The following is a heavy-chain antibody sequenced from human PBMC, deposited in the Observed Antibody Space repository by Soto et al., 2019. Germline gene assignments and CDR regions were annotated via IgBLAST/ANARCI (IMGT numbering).Heavy chain of an antibody. D-gene: IGHD3-10*01. CDR2: IYYSGST. CDR3: ARVSDFNYYGSGSYLWFDP. CDR1: GGSISNYY. V-gene: IGHV4-59*01. Sequence: SETLSLTCTVSGGSISNYYWSWIRQPPGKGLEWIGYIYYSGSTNYNPSLKSRVTISVDTSKNQFSLKLSSVTAADTAVYYCARVSDFNYYGSGSYLWFDPWGQGTLVTVS. J-gene: IGHJ5*02.